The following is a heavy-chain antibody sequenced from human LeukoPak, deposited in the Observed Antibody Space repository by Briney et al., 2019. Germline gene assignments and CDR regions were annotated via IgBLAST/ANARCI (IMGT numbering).Heavy chain of an antibody. J-gene: IGHJ4*02. CDR2: IYPGDFDT. CDR3: ARPYYYDTTGHDAVFDY. D-gene: IGHD3-22*01. Sequence: GESLKISCKGSGYSFTSYWIGWVRQMPGKGLEWMGIIYPGDFDTTYSPSFQGQVTISADNSISTAYLQWSSLNASDTAMYYCARPYYYDTTGHDAVFDYWGQGTLVTVSS. CDR1: GYSFTSYW. V-gene: IGHV5-51*01.